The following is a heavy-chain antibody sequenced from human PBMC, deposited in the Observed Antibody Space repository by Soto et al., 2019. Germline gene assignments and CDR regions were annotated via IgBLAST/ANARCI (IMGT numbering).Heavy chain of an antibody. CDR2: MNPNSGGS. J-gene: IGHJ3*01. V-gene: IGHV1-2*02. D-gene: IGHD1-7*01. Sequence: QVHLVQSGAEVKKPGASVKVSCMASGYNFIAQNIHWVRQAPGLGLEWMGKMNPNSGGSDYAQEFQGRVTVTRDTSISTVYMELNSLKPDDTDGYSYARARHLNSPSDAIDLCGQGTMVIDSS. CDR3: ARARHLNSPSDAIDL. CDR1: GYNFIAQN.